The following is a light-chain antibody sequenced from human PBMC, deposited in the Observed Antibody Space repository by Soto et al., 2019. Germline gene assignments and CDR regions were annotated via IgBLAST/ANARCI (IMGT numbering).Light chain of an antibody. CDR1: QSISSY. V-gene: IGKV1-39*01. CDR3: QQSYSTRWT. CDR2: AAS. Sequence: DIQMTQSPSSLSASVGDRVTITSRASQSISSYLNWYQQKPGKAPKLLIYAASSLQSGVPSRFSGSGSGTDFTLTISSLQPEDFATYYCQQSYSTRWTFGQGTKV. J-gene: IGKJ1*01.